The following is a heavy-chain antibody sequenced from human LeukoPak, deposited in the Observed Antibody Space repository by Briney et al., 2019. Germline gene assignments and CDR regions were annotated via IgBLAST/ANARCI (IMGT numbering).Heavy chain of an antibody. D-gene: IGHD3-10*01. CDR1: GYTFTSYD. CDR2: MNPNSGNT. Sequence: ASVKVSCKASGYTFTSYDINWVRQATGQGLEWMGWMNPNSGNTGYAQKFQGRVTITRNTSISTAYMELSSLRSEDTAVYYRARGRYYYGSGSYQYPYYFDYWGQGTLVTVSS. V-gene: IGHV1-8*03. CDR3: ARGRYYYGSGSYQYPYYFDY. J-gene: IGHJ4*02.